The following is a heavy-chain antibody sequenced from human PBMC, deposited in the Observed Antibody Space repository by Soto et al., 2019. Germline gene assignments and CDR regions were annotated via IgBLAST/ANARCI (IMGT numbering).Heavy chain of an antibody. V-gene: IGHV1-69*13. Sequence: SVKVSCKASGGTFSSYAISWVRQAPGQGLEWMGGIIPIFGTANYAQKFQGRVTITADESTSTAYMELSSLRSEDTAVYYCARGLHRLRRVTYRASQDAFDIWGQGTMVTVSS. CDR1: GGTFSSYA. CDR2: IIPIFGTA. CDR3: ARGLHRLRRVTYRASQDAFDI. D-gene: IGHD4-4*01. J-gene: IGHJ3*02.